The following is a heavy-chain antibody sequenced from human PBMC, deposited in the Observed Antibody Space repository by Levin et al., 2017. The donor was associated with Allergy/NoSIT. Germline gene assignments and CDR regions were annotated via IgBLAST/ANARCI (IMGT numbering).Heavy chain of an antibody. Sequence: GESLKISCAASGFTFSSYATSWVRQAPGKGLEWVSAISGSGGSTYYADSVKGRFTISRDNSKNTLYLQMNSLRAEDTAVYYCAKFRTPRTGVGAFDIWGQGTMVTVSS. CDR3: AKFRTPRTGVGAFDI. CDR1: GFTFSSYA. CDR2: ISGSGGST. J-gene: IGHJ3*02. V-gene: IGHV3-23*01. D-gene: IGHD3/OR15-3a*01.